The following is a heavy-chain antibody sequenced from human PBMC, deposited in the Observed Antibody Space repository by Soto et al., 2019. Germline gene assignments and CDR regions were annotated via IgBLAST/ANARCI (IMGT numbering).Heavy chain of an antibody. V-gene: IGHV4-30-4*01. CDR1: GGSISSGDYY. CDR2: IHYSGST. J-gene: IGHJ1*01. D-gene: IGHD4-17*01. CDR3: VSPTVTTLNAFQH. Sequence: QVQLRESGPGLVKPSQTLSLTCTVSGGSISSGDYYWSWIRQPPGKGLEWIGYIHYSGSTYYNPSLKSRLTISLDSSRNQFSLKLTSVTAADTAVYYCVSPTVTTLNAFQHWGQGTLVTVSS.